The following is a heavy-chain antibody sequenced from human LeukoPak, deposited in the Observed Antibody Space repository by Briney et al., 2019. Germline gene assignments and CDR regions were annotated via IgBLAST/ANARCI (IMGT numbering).Heavy chain of an antibody. CDR2: ISYDGSNK. CDR3: ARDPTYYYDSSGRRYYYYGMDV. J-gene: IGHJ6*02. V-gene: IGHV3-30-3*01. D-gene: IGHD3-22*01. Sequence: GGSLRLSCAASGFTFSSYAMHWVRQAPGKGLEWVAVISYDGSNKYYADSVKGRFTISRDNSKNTLYLQMNSLRSEDTAVYYCARDPTYYYDSSGRRYYYYGMDVWGQGTTVTVSS. CDR1: GFTFSSYA.